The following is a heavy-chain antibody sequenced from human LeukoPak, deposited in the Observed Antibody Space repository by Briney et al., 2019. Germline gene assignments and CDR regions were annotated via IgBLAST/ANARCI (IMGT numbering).Heavy chain of an antibody. CDR3: ARVKYENGWGSYRSYYFDY. CDR1: SGSISNYY. CDR2: IYYGGST. J-gene: IGHJ4*02. D-gene: IGHD3-16*02. V-gene: IGHV4-59*01. Sequence: SETLSLTCTVSSGSISNYYWSWIRQPPGKGLEWIGYIYYGGSTNYNPTLRSRVTISVDTSKNQVSLKLNSVTAADTAVYYCARVKYENGWGSYRSYYFDYGGQGTLVTVSS.